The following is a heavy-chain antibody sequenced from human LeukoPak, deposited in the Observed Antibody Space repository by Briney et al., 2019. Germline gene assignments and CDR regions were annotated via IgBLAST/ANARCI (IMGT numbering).Heavy chain of an antibody. Sequence: SETLSLTCTVSGGSISSYYWSWLRQPPGKGLEWIGYIYYSGSTNYNPSLKSRVTISVDTSKNQFSLKLSSVTAADTAVYYCARHPYYYGSGSYSRLDYYYGMDVWGQGTTVTVSS. CDR3: ARHPYYYGSGSYSRLDYYYGMDV. CDR1: GGSISSYY. CDR2: IYYSGST. V-gene: IGHV4-59*08. J-gene: IGHJ6*02. D-gene: IGHD3-10*01.